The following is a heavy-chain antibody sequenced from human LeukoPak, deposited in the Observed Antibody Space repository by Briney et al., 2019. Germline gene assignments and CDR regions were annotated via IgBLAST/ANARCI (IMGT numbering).Heavy chain of an antibody. Sequence: PSQTLSLTCTVSGVSIRSDDYYWSWIRQPPGKGLEWIRYIYYSGSTYYNPSLKSRVTISVDTSKNQFSLKLSSVTAADTAVYYCARDSMAAAKYGYYYYYMDVWGKGTTVTVSS. J-gene: IGHJ6*03. CDR3: ARDSMAAAKYGYYYYYMDV. D-gene: IGHD6-13*01. CDR1: GVSIRSDDYY. CDR2: IYYSGST. V-gene: IGHV4-30-4*08.